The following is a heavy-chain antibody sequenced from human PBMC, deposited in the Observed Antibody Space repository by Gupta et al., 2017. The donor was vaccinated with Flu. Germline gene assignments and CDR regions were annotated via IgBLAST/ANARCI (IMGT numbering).Heavy chain of an antibody. J-gene: IGHJ6*02. CDR2: VDPEDGET. CDR1: GYTFTDYY. Sequence: EVQLVQSGAEVKKPGAPVKISCKVSGYTFTDYYMHWVQQAPGKGLEWMGLVDPEDGETIYAEKFQGRVTITADTSTDTAYMELSSLRSEDTAVYYCATDIHVTGTTHYYYGMDVWGQGTTVTVSS. CDR3: ATDIHVTGTTHYYYGMDV. D-gene: IGHD1-7*01. V-gene: IGHV1-69-2*01.